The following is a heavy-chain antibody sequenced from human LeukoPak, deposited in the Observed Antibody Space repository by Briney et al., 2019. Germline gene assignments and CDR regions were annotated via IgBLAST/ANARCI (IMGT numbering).Heavy chain of an antibody. V-gene: IGHV1-46*01. J-gene: IGHJ4*02. CDR3: ARPALLGGSGSDYFDY. D-gene: IGHD1-26*01. CDR2: INPSGGST. CDR1: GYTFTSYY. Sequence: ASVKVSCKASGYTFTSYYMHWVRQAPGQGLEWMGIINPSGGSTSYAQKFRGRVTMTRDTSTSTVYMELSSLRSEDTAVYYCARPALLGGSGSDYFDYWGRGTLVTVSS.